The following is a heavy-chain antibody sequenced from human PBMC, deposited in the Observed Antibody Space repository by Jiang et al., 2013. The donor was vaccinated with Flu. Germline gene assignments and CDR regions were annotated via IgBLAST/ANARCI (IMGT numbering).Heavy chain of an antibody. CDR1: GGSFSGYY. J-gene: IGHJ5*02. V-gene: IGHV4-34*01. D-gene: IGHD6-19*01. Sequence: LLKPSETLSLTCAVYGGSFSGYYWSWIRQPPGKGLEWIGEINHSGSTNYNPSLKSRVTISVDTSKNQFSLKLSSVTAADTAVYYCARGQGWLAFYTFNNWFDPWGQGTLVTVSS. CDR2: INHSGST. CDR3: ARGQGWLAFYTFNNWFDP.